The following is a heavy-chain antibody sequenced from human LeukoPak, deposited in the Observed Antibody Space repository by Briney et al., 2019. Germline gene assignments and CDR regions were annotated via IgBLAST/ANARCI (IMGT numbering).Heavy chain of an antibody. CDR3: ARGERYLDWLLAFDY. D-gene: IGHD3-9*01. CDR2: IYYSGST. Sequence: PSETLSLTCTVSGGSISSYYWSWIRQPPGKGLEWIGYIYYSGSTNYNPSLKSRVTISVDTSKNQFSLKLSSVTAADTAVYYCARGERYLDWLLAFDYWGQGTLVTVSS. CDR1: GGSISSYY. V-gene: IGHV4-59*01. J-gene: IGHJ4*02.